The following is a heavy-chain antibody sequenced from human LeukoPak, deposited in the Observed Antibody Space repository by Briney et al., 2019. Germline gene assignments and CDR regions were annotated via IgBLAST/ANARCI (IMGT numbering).Heavy chain of an antibody. Sequence: PGGSLRLSCAASGFTFSSYGMHWVRQAPGKGLEWVANIKEDGSETHYVDSVKGRFTISRDNAKNSLYLQVSGLRVEDTAVYYCARDPGIAAAGTVGYFDYWGQGTLVTVSS. J-gene: IGHJ4*02. CDR3: ARDPGIAAAGTVGYFDY. V-gene: IGHV3-7*01. CDR1: GFTFSSYG. D-gene: IGHD6-13*01. CDR2: IKEDGSET.